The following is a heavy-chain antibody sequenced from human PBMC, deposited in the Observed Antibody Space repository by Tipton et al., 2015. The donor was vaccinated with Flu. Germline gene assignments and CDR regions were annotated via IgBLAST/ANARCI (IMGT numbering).Heavy chain of an antibody. CDR1: GDSMKSYY. J-gene: IGHJ3*02. V-gene: IGHV4-59*01. CDR3: ARDQTYYYGSADAFDI. CDR2: IYYNGST. D-gene: IGHD3-10*01. Sequence: TLSLTCSVSGDSMKSYYWSWIRQPPGKGLEWIGYIYYNGSTNYNPSLNSRVTISVDTSKNQFSLKLTSVTAADTAVYYCARDQTYYYGSADAFDIWGQGTMVTVSS.